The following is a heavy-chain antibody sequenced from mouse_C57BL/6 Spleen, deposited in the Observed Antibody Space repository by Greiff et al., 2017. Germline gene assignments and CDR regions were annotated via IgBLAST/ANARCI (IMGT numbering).Heavy chain of an antibody. J-gene: IGHJ2*01. CDR2: ISSAGSYT. V-gene: IGHV5-6*01. CDR1: GFTFTSYG. Sequence: VQLKEPGGDLVKPGASLKLSCAASGFTFTSYGMSWVRQTPDKRLEWVANISSAGSYTYYPDNVKGRVTISRDNAKNTLYLQMSSLTSEDTAVYYCARLGDGYYSFDYWGQGTTLTVSS. D-gene: IGHD2-3*01. CDR3: ARLGDGYYSFDY.